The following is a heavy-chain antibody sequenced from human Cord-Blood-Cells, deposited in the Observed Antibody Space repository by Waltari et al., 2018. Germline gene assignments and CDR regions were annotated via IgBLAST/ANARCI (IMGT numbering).Heavy chain of an antibody. CDR2: IYYSGST. CDR3: ARHSGDYAIFDY. J-gene: IGHJ4*02. Sequence: QLQLQESGPGLVKPSETLSLTCTVSGGSISSSSYYWGWRRQPPGKGLEWIGSIYYSGSTYYNPSLKSRVTISVDTSKNQFSLKLSSVTAADTAVYYCARHSGDYAIFDYWGQGTLVTVSS. D-gene: IGHD4-17*01. V-gene: IGHV4-39*01. CDR1: GGSISSSSYY.